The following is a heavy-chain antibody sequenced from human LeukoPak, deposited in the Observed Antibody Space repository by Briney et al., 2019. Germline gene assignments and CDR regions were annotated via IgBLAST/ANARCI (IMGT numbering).Heavy chain of an antibody. CDR3: ARETDLYAFDI. J-gene: IGHJ3*02. V-gene: IGHV4-59*11. Sequence: SETLSLTCTVSGGSISSHYWSWIRQPPGKGLEWIGYTYYSGSTNYNPSLKGRVTISVGTSKNQFSLKLSSVTAADTAVYYCARETDLYAFDIWGQGTMVTVSS. CDR2: TYYSGST. CDR1: GGSISSHY.